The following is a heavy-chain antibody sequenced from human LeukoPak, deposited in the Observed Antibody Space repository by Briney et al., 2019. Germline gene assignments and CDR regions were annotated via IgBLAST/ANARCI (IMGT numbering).Heavy chain of an antibody. CDR2: IYYSGST. Sequence: SETLSLTCTVSGGSISSYYWSWIRQPPGQGLEWIGYIYYSGSTNYNPSLKSRVTISVDTSKNQFSLKLSSVTAADTAVYYCARVATTVTLFDYWGQGTLVTVSS. CDR1: GGSISSYY. V-gene: IGHV4-59*01. J-gene: IGHJ4*02. D-gene: IGHD4-17*01. CDR3: ARVATTVTLFDY.